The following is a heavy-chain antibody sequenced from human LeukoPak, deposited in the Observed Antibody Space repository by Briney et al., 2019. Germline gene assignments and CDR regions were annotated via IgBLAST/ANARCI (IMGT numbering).Heavy chain of an antibody. V-gene: IGHV4-38-2*02. CDR2: IYHSGST. J-gene: IGHJ5*02. CDR3: AAYSGSYYYWFDP. D-gene: IGHD1-26*01. Sequence: SETLSLTCTVSGYSISSGYYWGWIRQPPGKGLEWIGSIYHSGSTYYNPSLKSRVTISVDTSKNQFSLKLSSVTAADTAVYYCAAYSGSYYYWFDPWRQGTLVTVSS. CDR1: GYSISSGYY.